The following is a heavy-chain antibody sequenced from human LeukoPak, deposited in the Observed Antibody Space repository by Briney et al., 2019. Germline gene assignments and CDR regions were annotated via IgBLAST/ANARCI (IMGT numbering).Heavy chain of an antibody. CDR3: ARDKGSWYYFDY. CDR2: IYYSGST. Sequence: SETLSLTCAVSGGSISSYYWSWIRQPPGKGLEWIGYIYYSGSTNYNPSLKSRVTISVDTSKNQFSLKLSSVTAADTAVYYCARDKGSWYYFDYWGQGTLVTVSS. J-gene: IGHJ4*02. D-gene: IGHD6-13*01. CDR1: GGSISSYY. V-gene: IGHV4-59*01.